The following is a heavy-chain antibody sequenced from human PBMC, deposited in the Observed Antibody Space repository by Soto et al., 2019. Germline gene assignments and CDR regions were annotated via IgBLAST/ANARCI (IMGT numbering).Heavy chain of an antibody. CDR1: GFIFDDYA. V-gene: IGHV3-9*01. Sequence: GGSLRLSCAASGFIFDDYAMHWVRQAPGKGLEWVSGISWNGGSIGYADSVKGRFAVSRDNAKNSLYLQMNSLRPEDTALYYCAKDSRLRSLDYWGQGTRVTVSS. CDR2: ISWNGGSI. D-gene: IGHD3-10*01. CDR3: AKDSRLRSLDY. J-gene: IGHJ4*02.